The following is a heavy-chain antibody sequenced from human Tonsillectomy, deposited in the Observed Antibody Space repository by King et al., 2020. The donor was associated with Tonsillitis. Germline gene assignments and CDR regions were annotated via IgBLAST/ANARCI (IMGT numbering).Heavy chain of an antibody. CDR3: ATEPLSGGYSPYSLGNCGE. Sequence: VQLVESGGGVVQPGGSLSLSCAASGFTFSNYGMHWVRQAPGKGLEWVAFIQYDGSNKYYPDSVKGRFTISRDSSKNMLYLQMNNLRAEDTAVYFCATEPLSGGYSPYSLGNCGEGALGT. CDR2: IQYDGSNK. CDR1: GFTFSNYG. D-gene: IGHD2-15*01. J-gene: IGHJ1*01. V-gene: IGHV3-30*02.